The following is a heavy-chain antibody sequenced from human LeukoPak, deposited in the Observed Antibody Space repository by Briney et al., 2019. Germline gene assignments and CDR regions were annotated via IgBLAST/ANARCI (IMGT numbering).Heavy chain of an antibody. J-gene: IGHJ6*02. V-gene: IGHV4-34*01. D-gene: IGHD6-13*01. CDR3: ASLYSSSWYDYYYYGMDV. CDR2: SNHSGST. Sequence: PSGAVSLTCAVCGGAFSCYYWRWLRQPPGKGLEWIGESNHSGSTNYNPSLKSQVTISVDTSKNQFSLKLSSVTAADTAVYYCASLYSSSWYDYYYYGMDVWGQGTTVTVSS. CDR1: GGAFSCYY.